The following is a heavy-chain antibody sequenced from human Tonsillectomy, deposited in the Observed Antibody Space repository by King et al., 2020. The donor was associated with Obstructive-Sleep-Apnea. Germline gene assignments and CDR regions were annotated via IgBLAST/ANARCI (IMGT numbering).Heavy chain of an antibody. V-gene: IGHV3-49*03. J-gene: IGHJ3*02. D-gene: IGHD4-11*01. CDR2: IRSKAYGGTT. CDR1: GFTFGDYA. CDR3: TRDRGRVGTTVTTLAFDI. Sequence: VQLVESGGGLVQPGRSLRLSCTASGFTFGDYAMSWFRQAPGKGLECVGFIRSKAYGGTTEYAASVKGRFTISRDDSKSIAYLQMNSLKTEDTAVYYCTRDRGRVGTTVTTLAFDIWGQGTMVTVSS.